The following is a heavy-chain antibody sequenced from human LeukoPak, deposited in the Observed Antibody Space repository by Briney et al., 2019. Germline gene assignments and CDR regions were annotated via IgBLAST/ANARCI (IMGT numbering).Heavy chain of an antibody. V-gene: IGHV4-34*01. CDR3: ARDAFDI. CDR1: GGSFSGYY. Sequence: PSETLSLTCAVYGGSFSGYYWNWIRQPPGKGLEWIGEINHSGSTNYNPPLKSRVTISVDTSKNQFSLKLSSVTAADTAVYYCARDAFDIWAQGTMVTVSS. J-gene: IGHJ3*02. CDR2: INHSGST.